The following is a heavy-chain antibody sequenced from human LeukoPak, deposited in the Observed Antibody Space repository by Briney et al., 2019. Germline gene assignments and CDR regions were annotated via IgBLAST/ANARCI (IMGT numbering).Heavy chain of an antibody. V-gene: IGHV3-23*01. CDR2: ISGSGGNT. CDR3: AREGINSDWLQYY. CDR1: RLTFNNYA. D-gene: IGHD5-24*01. J-gene: IGHJ4*02. Sequence: GGSLRLSCAASRLTFNNYAMSWVRQAPGKGLEWVSGISGSGGNTYYADSVKGRFTISRDNSKNTLYLQMNSLRAEDTAVYYCAREGINSDWLQYYWGQGTLVTVSS.